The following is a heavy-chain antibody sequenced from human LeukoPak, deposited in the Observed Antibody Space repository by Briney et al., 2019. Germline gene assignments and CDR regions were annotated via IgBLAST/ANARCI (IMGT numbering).Heavy chain of an antibody. J-gene: IGHJ6*02. CDR1: GYTFTGYY. V-gene: IGHV1-2*04. D-gene: IGHD1-26*01. Sequence: ASVKVSCKASGYTFTGYYMHWVRQAPGQGLEWMGWINPNSGGTNYAQKFQGWVTMTRDTSISTAYMELSRLRSDDTAVYYCARGSYYYYCGMDVWGQGTTVTVSS. CDR3: ARGSYYYYCGMDV. CDR2: INPNSGGT.